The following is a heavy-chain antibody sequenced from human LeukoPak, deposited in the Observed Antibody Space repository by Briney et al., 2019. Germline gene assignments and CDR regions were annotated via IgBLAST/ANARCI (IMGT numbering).Heavy chain of an antibody. J-gene: IGHJ4*02. CDR2: INHSGST. Sequence: SETLSLTCAAYGGSFSGYYWSWIRQPPGKGLEWIGEINHSGSTNYNPSLKSRVTISVDTSKNQFSLKLSSVTAADTAVYYCARLDYGILTGYYDYFDYWGQGTLVTVSS. CDR1: GGSFSGYY. V-gene: IGHV4-34*01. CDR3: ARLDYGILTGYYDYFDY. D-gene: IGHD3-9*01.